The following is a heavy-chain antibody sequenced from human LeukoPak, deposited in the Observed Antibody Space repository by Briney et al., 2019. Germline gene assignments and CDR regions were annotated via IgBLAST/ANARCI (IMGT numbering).Heavy chain of an antibody. D-gene: IGHD1-26*01. V-gene: IGHV3-53*01. CDR1: GITVSSNY. J-gene: IGHJ4*02. CDR2: IYGGGST. CDR3: ASVSSYYTLGTYVY. Sequence: PGGSLRLSCAASGITVSSNYMSWVRQAPGKGLEWVSTIYGGGSTYYADSVKGRFTISRDNSKNTVFPQMNSLRAEDTAVYYCASVSSYYTLGTYVYWGQGTLVTVSS.